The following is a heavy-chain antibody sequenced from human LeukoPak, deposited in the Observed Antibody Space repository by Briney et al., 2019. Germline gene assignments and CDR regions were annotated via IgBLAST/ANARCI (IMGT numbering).Heavy chain of an antibody. J-gene: IGHJ6*04. CDR3: ARDGGSVSYSYYYYYGMDV. D-gene: IGHD3-10*01. Sequence: PGGSLRLSCAASGFTFSSYSMNWVRQAPGQGLEWVSSISSSSSSYIYYADSVKGRFTISRDNAKNSLYLQMNSLRAEDTAVYYCARDGGSVSYSYYYYYGMDVWGKGTTVTVSS. CDR1: GFTFSSYS. CDR2: ISSSSSSYI. V-gene: IGHV3-21*01.